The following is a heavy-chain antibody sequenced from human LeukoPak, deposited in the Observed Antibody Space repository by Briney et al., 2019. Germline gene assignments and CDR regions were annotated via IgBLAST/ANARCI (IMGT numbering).Heavy chain of an antibody. CDR3: AKGIGYCSSTSCDHQPFDY. CDR1: GGTFSSYA. CDR2: IIPIFGTA. Sequence: GASVKVSCKASGGTFSSYAISWVRQAPGQGLEWMGGIIPIFGTANYAQKFQGRVTITTDESTSTAYMELSSLRAEDTAVYYCAKGIGYCSSTSCDHQPFDYWGQGTLVTVSS. J-gene: IGHJ4*02. D-gene: IGHD2-2*01. V-gene: IGHV1-69*05.